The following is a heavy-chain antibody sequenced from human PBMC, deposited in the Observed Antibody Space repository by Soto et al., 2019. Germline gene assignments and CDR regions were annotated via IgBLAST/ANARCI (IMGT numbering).Heavy chain of an antibody. D-gene: IGHD1-26*01. CDR3: AKDRYSGTYPTDFDS. CDR1: GFTFRSYG. V-gene: IGHV3-30*18. J-gene: IGHJ4*02. Sequence: QVQLVQSGGGVVQPGRSLRLSCAGSGFTFRSYGIHWVRQAPGKGLEWVALISYVGGNEKYTESVKDRFTISRDDSHNVAYLQMSSLRTEDTAMYYCAKDRYSGTYPTDFDSWGQGSLVTVSS. CDR2: ISYVGGNE.